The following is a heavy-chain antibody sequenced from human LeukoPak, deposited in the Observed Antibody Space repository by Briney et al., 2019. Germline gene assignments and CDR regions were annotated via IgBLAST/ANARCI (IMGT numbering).Heavy chain of an antibody. Sequence: GGSLRPSCAASGFTFSDHYMDWVRQTPGKGLEWLGRIRNKANSYTTEYAASVKGRFTLSRDDSKNSVYLQMNSLKTEDTAVYYCARDQSYNLDYWGQGTLVTVSS. CDR1: GFTFSDHY. CDR3: ARDQSYNLDY. D-gene: IGHD1-14*01. V-gene: IGHV3-72*01. J-gene: IGHJ4*01. CDR2: IRNKANSYTT.